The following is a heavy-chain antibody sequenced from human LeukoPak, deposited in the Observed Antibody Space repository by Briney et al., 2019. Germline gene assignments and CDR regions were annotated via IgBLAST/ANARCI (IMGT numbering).Heavy chain of an antibody. CDR3: ARRLRLKNPGGDAFDI. Sequence: SETLSLTCSVSGGSINNYYWNWIRQPPGKGLEWIGYIYYSGSTRYNPSLQSRVTTSIGTSKTQFSLKLDSVTAADTAVYYCARRLRLKNPGGDAFDIWGQGTVVTVSS. V-gene: IGHV4-59*08. CDR2: IYYSGST. CDR1: GGSINNYY. D-gene: IGHD5/OR15-5a*01. J-gene: IGHJ3*02.